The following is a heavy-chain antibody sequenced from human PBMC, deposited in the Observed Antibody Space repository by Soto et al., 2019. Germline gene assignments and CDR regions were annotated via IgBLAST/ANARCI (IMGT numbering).Heavy chain of an antibody. Sequence: QLQMQESGPGLVKSSETLSLSCTVSGGSLSSSNYHWGWIRQPPGKGLEWIGSIYNTGSTFLNPTLKSLATMSVDTSKNQFSLRLNSVTAADTAVYSCTRRYFSRRMAVPGTGSSWYFDLWGRGTLVAVSS. V-gene: IGHV4-39*01. CDR2: IYNTGST. D-gene: IGHD6-19*01. J-gene: IGHJ2*01. CDR1: GGSLSSSNYH. CDR3: TRRYFSRRMAVPGTGSSWYFDL.